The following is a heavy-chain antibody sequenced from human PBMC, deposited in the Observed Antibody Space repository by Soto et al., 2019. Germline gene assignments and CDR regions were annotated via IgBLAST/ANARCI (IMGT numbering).Heavy chain of an antibody. D-gene: IGHD4-17*01. CDR1: GFTFGDYA. V-gene: IGHV3-49*03. J-gene: IGHJ6*02. Sequence: PGGSLRLSCTASGFTFGDYAMSWFRQAPGKGLEWVGFIRSKAYGGTTEYAASVKGRFTISRDDSKSIAYLQMNSLKTEDTAVYYCTRDGTHDYGGNYYGRDGWGQGTTVTV. CDR2: IRSKAYGGTT. CDR3: TRDGTHDYGGNYYGRDG.